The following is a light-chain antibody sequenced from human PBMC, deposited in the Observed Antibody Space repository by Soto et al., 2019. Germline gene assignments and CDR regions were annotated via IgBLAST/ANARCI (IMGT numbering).Light chain of an antibody. CDR3: QHYNSYPWT. J-gene: IGKJ1*01. V-gene: IGKV1-5*03. CDR2: KAS. CDR1: QSISSW. Sequence: DIQMTQSPSILSASVGDRVTITGRASQSISSWLAWYQQKPGKAPNLLIHKASHLESGVPSRFSGSGSGTEFTLTISSLQPGDYATYYCQHYNSYPWTFGQGTKVDIK.